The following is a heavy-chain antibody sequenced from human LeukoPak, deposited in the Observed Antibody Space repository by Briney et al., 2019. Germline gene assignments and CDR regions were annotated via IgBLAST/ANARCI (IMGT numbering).Heavy chain of an antibody. CDR1: GGTFGSYA. CDR3: ASFSTVTTSPFDY. D-gene: IGHD4-17*01. V-gene: IGHV1-69*13. Sequence: ASVKVSCKASGGTFGSYAISWARQDPGQGLEWMGGIIPIFGTANYAQKFQGRVTITADESTSTAYMELSSLRSEDTAVYYCASFSTVTTSPFDYWGQGTLVTVSS. J-gene: IGHJ4*02. CDR2: IIPIFGTA.